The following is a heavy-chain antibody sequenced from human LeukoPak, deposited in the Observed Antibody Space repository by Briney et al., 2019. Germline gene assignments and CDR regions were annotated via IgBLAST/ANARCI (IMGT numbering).Heavy chain of an antibody. J-gene: IGHJ6*03. Sequence: GQSLKISCKGSGYRFNSYWIGWVRQMPGKGPEWMGIIYPGDSETKYNQSFQGRVTISANKSVSTAYLQWSSLKASDTAIYYCARHTAGGHYYYYYMDVWGTGTPVTVSS. CDR1: GYRFNSYW. V-gene: IGHV5-51*01. CDR3: ARHTAGGHYYYYYMDV. CDR2: IYPGDSET. D-gene: IGHD6-13*01.